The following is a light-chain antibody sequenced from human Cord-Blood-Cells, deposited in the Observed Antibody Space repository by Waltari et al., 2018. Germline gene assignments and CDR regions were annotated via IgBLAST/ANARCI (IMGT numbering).Light chain of an antibody. J-gene: IGLJ3*02. V-gene: IGLV2-14*01. Sequence: QSALTQPASVSGSPGQSIHISCTGTSSNVGGYNYVSWYQQYPGTASKLMIYEVSNRPSGVANRFSGSKSGNTASLTISGLQAEDEADDYCSSYTSSSTRGVFGGGTKLTVL. CDR2: EVS. CDR3: SSYTSSSTRGV. CDR1: SSNVGGYNY.